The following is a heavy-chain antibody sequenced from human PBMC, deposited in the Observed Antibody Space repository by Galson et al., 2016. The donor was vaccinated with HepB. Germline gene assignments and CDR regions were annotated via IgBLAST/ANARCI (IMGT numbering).Heavy chain of an antibody. J-gene: IGHJ6*02. Sequence: SLRLSCAASGFIFSTYDMHWVRQATVKGLEWVSAVGTGADTYYADPVMGRFTNSKENARNSLYLQMHSLRAGDTAIYYCVRGKAFWELPPYYGMAVWGQGTTVIVSS. CDR2: VGTGADT. CDR1: GFIFSTYD. V-gene: IGHV3-13*04. CDR3: VRGKAFWELPPYYGMAV. D-gene: IGHD1-7*01.